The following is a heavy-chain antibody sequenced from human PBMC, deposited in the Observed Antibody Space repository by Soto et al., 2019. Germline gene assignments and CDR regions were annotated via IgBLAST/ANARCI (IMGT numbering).Heavy chain of an antibody. Sequence: QVHLVQSGAEVRRPGSSVKVSCRAAGGTFSTYTISWVRQAPGQGLEWMGEIIPLFRTTNYTQKFQGRVTITADESTTTAYMELNSLTSEDTAIYYCTPRFGVGDDYWGQGTLVTVSS. CDR2: IIPLFRTT. V-gene: IGHV1-69*01. D-gene: IGHD3-16*01. J-gene: IGHJ4*02. CDR1: GGTFSTYT. CDR3: TPRFGVGDDY.